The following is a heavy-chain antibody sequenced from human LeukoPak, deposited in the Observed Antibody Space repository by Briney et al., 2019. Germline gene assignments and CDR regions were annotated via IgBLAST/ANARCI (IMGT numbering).Heavy chain of an antibody. CDR2: TNHSGST. CDR3: ARLGNGRWLQFRSWFDP. J-gene: IGHJ5*02. D-gene: IGHD5-24*01. V-gene: IGHV4-39*07. CDR1: GGSISSSSYY. Sequence: SETLSLTCTVSGGSISSSSYYWGWIRQPPWKGLEWIGETNHSGSTNYNPSLKSRVTISVDTSKNQFSLKLSSVTAADTAVYYCARLGNGRWLQFRSWFDPWGQGTLVTVSS.